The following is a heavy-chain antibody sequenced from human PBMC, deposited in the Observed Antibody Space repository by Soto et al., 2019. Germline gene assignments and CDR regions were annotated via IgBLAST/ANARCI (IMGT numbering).Heavy chain of an antibody. D-gene: IGHD5-12*01. V-gene: IGHV3-15*01. Sequence: GGSLRLSCAPSAFTLTNAWTNSVRQAPGKGLEWVVGSKSKTAGGSGDYPAAGKGRFFISTDDSRNPLYLQINSLKTEDTAVYYCATAHPRGPDYWGQGTLVTVSS. J-gene: IGHJ4*02. CDR1: AFTLTNAW. CDR3: ATAHPRGPDY. CDR2: SKSKTAGGSG.